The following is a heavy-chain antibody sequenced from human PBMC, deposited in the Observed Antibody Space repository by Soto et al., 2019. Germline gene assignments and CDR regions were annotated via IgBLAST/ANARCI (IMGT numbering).Heavy chain of an antibody. V-gene: IGHV1-2*02. CDR3: ARDPGGSSCGFEP. CDR1: GYTCTGYY. Sequence: GASVKVSCMASGYTCTGYYMHWVRQAPGQGLEWMGWINPNSGDTNYAQKFQGRVTMNRDTSISTAYMELSRLRTDDQTEYYCARDPGGSSCGFEPWGQGTLVNVAS. J-gene: IGHJ5*02. CDR2: INPNSGDT. D-gene: IGHD6-13*01.